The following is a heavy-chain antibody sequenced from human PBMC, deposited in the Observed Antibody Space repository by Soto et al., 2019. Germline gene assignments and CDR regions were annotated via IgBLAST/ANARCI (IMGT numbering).Heavy chain of an antibody. CDR1: GGSMSGFY. J-gene: IGHJ5*02. V-gene: IGHV4-4*07. CDR2: IYSSGGT. D-gene: IGHD3-3*01. CDR3: ARGQRFSDWFDP. Sequence: SETLSLTCTVSGGSMSGFYWTWIRQPAGKGLEWIGRIYSSGGTHYSPSLKSRVTISLDTSKNQFSLRLLSVTDADTAVYFCARGQRFSDWFDPWGQGTLVTVSS.